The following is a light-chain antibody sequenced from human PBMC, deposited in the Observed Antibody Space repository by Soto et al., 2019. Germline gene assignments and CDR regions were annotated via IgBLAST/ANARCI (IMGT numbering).Light chain of an antibody. CDR1: QSVLYSSNNRNY. CDR3: QQYYSSPLT. CDR2: WAS. Sequence: DIVMTQSPDSLALSLGERATINCKPSQSVLYSSNNRNYLAWYQQKPGQPPKLLIYWASARESGVPDRFSGSGSGTDFTLTISSLQAEEVAVYYCQQYYSSPLTFGGGTKVEIK. V-gene: IGKV4-1*01. J-gene: IGKJ4*01.